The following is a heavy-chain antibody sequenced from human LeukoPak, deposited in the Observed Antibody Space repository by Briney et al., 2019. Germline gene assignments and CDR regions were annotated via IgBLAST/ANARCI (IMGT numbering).Heavy chain of an antibody. CDR3: ARDGFTITTYNWFDP. CDR1: GGSFSGYY. V-gene: IGHV4-34*01. J-gene: IGHJ5*02. Sequence: NPSETLSLTCAVYGGSFSGYYWSWIRQPPGKGLEWIGYIYYSGSTNYNPSLKSRVTISVDTSKNQFSLKLSSVTAADTAVYYCARDGFTITTYNWFDPWGQGTLVTVSS. CDR2: IYYSGST. D-gene: IGHD5-24*01.